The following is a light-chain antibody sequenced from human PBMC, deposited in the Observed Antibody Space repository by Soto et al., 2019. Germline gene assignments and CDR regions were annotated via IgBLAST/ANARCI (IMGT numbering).Light chain of an antibody. J-gene: IGKJ4*01. CDR3: QQYNIWPPLT. CDR1: QSVRSN. V-gene: IGKV3-15*01. Sequence: EVELTQSPDILSVSPGETATLSCRASQSVRSNLAWYQQKPGQDPRLLIYGASTRATGIPARFSGSGSGREFTLTISSLQSEDFGLYYCQQYNIWPPLTFGGGTKVEIK. CDR2: GAS.